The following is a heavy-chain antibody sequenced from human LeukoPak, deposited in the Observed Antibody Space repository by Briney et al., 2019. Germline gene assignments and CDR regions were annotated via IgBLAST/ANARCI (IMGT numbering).Heavy chain of an antibody. CDR1: GYTFTGYY. V-gene: IGHV1-2*02. CDR3: ARDYSGSDRTTH. J-gene: IGHJ4*02. D-gene: IGHD5-12*01. Sequence: ASVKVSCKASGYTFTGYYMHWVRQAPGQGLEWMGWINPNTGDTNSEQKFQGRVTMTRDTSISTADLALSRLRSDDTAVYYCARDYSGSDRTTHWGQGTLVTVSS. CDR2: INPNTGDT.